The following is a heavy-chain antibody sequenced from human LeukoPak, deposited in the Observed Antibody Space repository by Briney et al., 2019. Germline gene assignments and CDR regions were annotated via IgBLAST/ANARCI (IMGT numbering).Heavy chain of an antibody. CDR3: ARDDYDYVWGSHFYFDY. V-gene: IGHV1-69*05. CDR1: GGTFSSYA. D-gene: IGHD3-16*01. J-gene: IGHJ4*02. Sequence: GSSVKVSCKASGGTFSSYAISRVRQAPGQGLEWMGRIIPIFGTANYAQKFQGRVTITTDESTSTAYMELSSLRSEDTAVYYCARDDYDYVWGSHFYFDYWGQGTLVTVSP. CDR2: IIPIFGTA.